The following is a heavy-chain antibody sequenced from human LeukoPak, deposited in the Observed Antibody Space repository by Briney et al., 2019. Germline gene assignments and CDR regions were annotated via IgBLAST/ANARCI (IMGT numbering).Heavy chain of an antibody. CDR3: ARELPREVTLDY. D-gene: IGHD2-21*02. CDR1: GFTFIAYG. Sequence: SGGSLRLSCAASGFTFIAYGMQGVRQAPGKGLVWVSRINNDGSSTTYADSVKGRFTISRDNAKNTLYLQVNSLRAEDTGVYYCARELPREVTLDYWGQGTLVTVSS. J-gene: IGHJ4*02. CDR2: INNDGSST. V-gene: IGHV3-74*01.